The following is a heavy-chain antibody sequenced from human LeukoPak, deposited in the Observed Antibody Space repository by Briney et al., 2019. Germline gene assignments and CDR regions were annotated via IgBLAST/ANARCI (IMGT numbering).Heavy chain of an antibody. Sequence: GGSLRLSCAASGFTFSSYSMNWGRQAPGKGLEWVANIKQDGSEKYYVDSVKGRFTISRDNAKNSLYLQMNSLRAEDTAVYYCARDPWNSSSWYLDYWGQGTLDTVSS. CDR2: IKQDGSEK. V-gene: IGHV3-7*01. CDR3: ARDPWNSSSWYLDY. J-gene: IGHJ4*02. D-gene: IGHD6-13*01. CDR1: GFTFSSYS.